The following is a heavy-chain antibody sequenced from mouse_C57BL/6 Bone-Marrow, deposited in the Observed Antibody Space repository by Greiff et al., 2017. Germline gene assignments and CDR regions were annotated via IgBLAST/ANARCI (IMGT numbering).Heavy chain of an antibody. CDR1: GYTFTSYG. J-gene: IGHJ2*01. V-gene: IGHV1-81*01. CDR3: AREGYDYSYYFDY. D-gene: IGHD2-4*01. CDR2: IYPRSGNT. Sequence: VQLQESGAELARPGASVKLSCKASGYTFTSYGISWVKQRTGQGLEWIGEIYPRSGNTYYNEKFKGKATLTADKSSSTAYMELRSLTSEDSAVYFCAREGYDYSYYFDYWGQGTTLTVSS.